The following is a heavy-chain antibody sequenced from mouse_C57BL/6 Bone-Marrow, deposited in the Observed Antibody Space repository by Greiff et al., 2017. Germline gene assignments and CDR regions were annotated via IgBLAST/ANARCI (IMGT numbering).Heavy chain of an antibody. CDR2: INPYNGGT. D-gene: IGHD1-1*01. J-gene: IGHJ1*03. CDR3: ARSYGNSYVLYFDV. Sequence: DVQLQESGPVLVKPGASVKMSCKASGYTFTDYYMNWVKQSHGKSLEWIGVINPYNGGTSYNQKFKGKATLTVDKSSSTAYMELNSLTSEDSAVYYCARSYGNSYVLYFDVWGTGTTVTVSS. CDR1: GYTFTDYY. V-gene: IGHV1-19*01.